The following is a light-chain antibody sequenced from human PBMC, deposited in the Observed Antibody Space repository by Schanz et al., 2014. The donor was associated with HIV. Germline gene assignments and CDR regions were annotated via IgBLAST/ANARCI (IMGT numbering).Light chain of an antibody. CDR1: QSVLYRSNSKNY. CDR2: WAS. Sequence: DIVMTQSPDSLAVSLGERATINCKSSQSVLYRSNSKNYLAWYHQKPGQPPKLLISWASTRESGVPDRFSGSGSGTDFTLTISSLQAEDVAVYYCQQYYSTPPTFGQGTKLEIK. CDR3: QQYYSTPPT. V-gene: IGKV4-1*01. J-gene: IGKJ2*01.